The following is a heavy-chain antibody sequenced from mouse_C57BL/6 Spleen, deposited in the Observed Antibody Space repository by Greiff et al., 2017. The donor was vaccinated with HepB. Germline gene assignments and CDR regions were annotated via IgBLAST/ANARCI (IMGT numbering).Heavy chain of an antibody. V-gene: IGHV1-50*01. CDR3: ARKADYYGSSFDY. D-gene: IGHD1-1*01. J-gene: IGHJ2*01. Sequence: VQLQQPGAELVKPGASVKLSCNASGYTFTSYWMQWVKQRPGQGLEWIGEIDPSDSYTNYNQKFKGKATLTVDTSSSTAYMQLSSLTSEDSAVYYCARKADYYGSSFDYWGQGTTLTVSS. CDR2: IDPSDSYT. CDR1: GYTFTSYW.